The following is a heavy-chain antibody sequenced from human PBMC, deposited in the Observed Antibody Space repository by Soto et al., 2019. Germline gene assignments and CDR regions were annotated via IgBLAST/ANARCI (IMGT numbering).Heavy chain of an antibody. CDR2: INTDGSST. Sequence: EVQLVESGGGLVQPGGSLRLSCAASGFTFSSYWMHWVRQAPGKGLVWISRINTDGSSTCYVDSVQGRFTISRDNGKNTLFLQMNSLRGDDTAVYYCARRSSGVTRGLHYWGQGTLVTVSS. CDR3: ARRSSGVTRGLHY. V-gene: IGHV3-74*01. D-gene: IGHD2-15*01. CDR1: GFTFSSYW. J-gene: IGHJ4*02.